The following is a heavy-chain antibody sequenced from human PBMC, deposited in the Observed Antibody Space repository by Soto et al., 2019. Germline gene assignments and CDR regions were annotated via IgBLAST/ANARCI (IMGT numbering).Heavy chain of an antibody. Sequence: GGSLRLSCAASGFTFNNAWMFWVRQAPGKGLEWVGRIKGKTDGGTTDYAATVKGRFTISRDDSKNTVYLQMNSLKTEDTAVYYCTTRTFYYDSSGYYCAYWGQGTLVTVSS. J-gene: IGHJ4*02. CDR1: GFTFNNAW. CDR2: IKGKTDGGTT. D-gene: IGHD3-22*01. CDR3: TTRTFYYDSSGYYCAY. V-gene: IGHV3-15*05.